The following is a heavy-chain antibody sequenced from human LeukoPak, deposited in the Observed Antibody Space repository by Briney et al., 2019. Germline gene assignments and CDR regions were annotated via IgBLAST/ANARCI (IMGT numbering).Heavy chain of an antibody. D-gene: IGHD2-15*01. CDR3: ARGLVVVAATRYYYYGMDV. CDR2: INHSGST. CDR1: GGSFSGYY. J-gene: IGHJ6*02. V-gene: IGHV4-34*01. Sequence: SETLSLTCAVYGGSFSGYYWSWIRQPPGKGLEWIGEINHSGSTNYNPSLKSRATISVDTSKNQFSLKLSSVTAADTAVYYCARGLVVVAATRYYYYGMDVWGQGTTVTVSS.